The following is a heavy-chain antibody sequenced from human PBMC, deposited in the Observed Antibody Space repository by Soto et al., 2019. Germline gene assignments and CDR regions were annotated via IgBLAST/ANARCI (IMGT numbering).Heavy chain of an antibody. V-gene: IGHV1-69*13. J-gene: IGHJ3*02. D-gene: IGHD2-2*01. CDR1: GGTFSSYA. CDR3: ASEKRDCSSTSCSDAFDI. Sequence: SVKVSCKASGGTFSSYAISWVRQAPGQGLEWMGGIIPIFGTANYAQKFQGRVTITADESTSTAYMELSSLRSEDTAVYHCASEKRDCSSTSCSDAFDIWGQGTMVTVSS. CDR2: IIPIFGTA.